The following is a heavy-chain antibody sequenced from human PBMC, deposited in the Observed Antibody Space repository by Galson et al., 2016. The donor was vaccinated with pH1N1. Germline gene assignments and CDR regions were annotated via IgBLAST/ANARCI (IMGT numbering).Heavy chain of an antibody. CDR3: ARVRYSGSPSWFDP. CDR1: GYTFTAYY. J-gene: IGHJ5*02. D-gene: IGHD1-26*01. V-gene: IGHV1-2*04. CDR2: INPNPGVT. Sequence: SVKVSCKASGYTFTAYYIHWVRQAPGQGLEWIGCINPNPGVTKYAQKFQGWVTMTRDTSISTANMELNRLRSNDTAVYYCARVRYSGSPSWFDPWGQGTLVTVSS.